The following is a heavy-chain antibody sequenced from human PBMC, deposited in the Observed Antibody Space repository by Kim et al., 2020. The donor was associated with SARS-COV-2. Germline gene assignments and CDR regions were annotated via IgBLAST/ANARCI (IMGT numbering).Heavy chain of an antibody. CDR3: ASSLEVYVNFDY. V-gene: IGHV1-46*01. Sequence: SYAQKFQGRVTMTRDTSTSTVYMELSSLRSEDTAVYYCASSLEVYVNFDYWGQGTLVTVSS. D-gene: IGHD2-8*02. J-gene: IGHJ4*02.